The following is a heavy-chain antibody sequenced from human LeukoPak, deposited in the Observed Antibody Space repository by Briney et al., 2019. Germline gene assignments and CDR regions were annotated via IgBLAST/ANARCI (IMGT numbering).Heavy chain of an antibody. J-gene: IGHJ6*02. CDR1: GGSFSGYY. Sequence: PSETLSLTCAVYGGSFSGYYWSWIRQPPGKGLEWIGEINHSGSTNYNPSLKSRVTISVDTSKNQFSLKLTSVTAADTAVYYCARGNYDFWSGYPGYYGMDVWGRGTTVTVSS. D-gene: IGHD3-3*01. CDR3: ARGNYDFWSGYPGYYGMDV. V-gene: IGHV4-34*01. CDR2: INHSGST.